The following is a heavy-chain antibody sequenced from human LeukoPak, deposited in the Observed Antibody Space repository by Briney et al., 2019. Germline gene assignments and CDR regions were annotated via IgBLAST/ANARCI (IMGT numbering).Heavy chain of an antibody. CDR3: ARDMKYDNGASDDYFDY. Sequence: PGGSLRLSCAASGFTFSSHTMNWVRQAPGKGLEWVSSISSGSSYIYYADSVKGRFTISRDNAKNSLYLQMNSLRAEDTAVYYCARDMKYDNGASDDYFDYWGQGTLVTVSS. CDR2: ISSGSSYI. CDR1: GFTFSSHT. D-gene: IGHD3-16*01. J-gene: IGHJ4*02. V-gene: IGHV3-21*01.